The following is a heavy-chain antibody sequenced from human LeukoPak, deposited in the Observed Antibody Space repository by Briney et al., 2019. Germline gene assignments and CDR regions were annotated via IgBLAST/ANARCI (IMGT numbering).Heavy chain of an antibody. D-gene: IGHD2-15*01. CDR1: GYTFTGYY. V-gene: IGHV1-2*06. CDR2: INPNSGGT. Sequence: ASVKVSCKASGYTFTGYYMHWVRQAPRQGLEWMGRINPNSGGTNYAQKFQGRVTMTRDTSISTAYMELSRLRSDDTAVYYCARGSLGRYCSGGSCPSNWFDPWGQGTLVTVSS. CDR3: ARGSLGRYCSGGSCPSNWFDP. J-gene: IGHJ5*02.